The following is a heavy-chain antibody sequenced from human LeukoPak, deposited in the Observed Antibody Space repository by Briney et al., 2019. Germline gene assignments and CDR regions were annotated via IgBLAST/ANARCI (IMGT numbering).Heavy chain of an antibody. J-gene: IGHJ6*03. CDR2: LSYSGST. V-gene: IGHV4-39*07. D-gene: IGHD6-13*01. CDR3: ARADYSSTWSHDYYYMDV. CDR1: GGSLNSTGYS. Sequence: SETLSLTCTVSGGSLNSTGYSWGWVRQSPGKGLEWIASLSYSGSTYSNLSLKSRVTISLDASRNQFSLKLTSVTAADMALYYCARADYSSTWSHDYYYMDVWGKGTTVTVSS.